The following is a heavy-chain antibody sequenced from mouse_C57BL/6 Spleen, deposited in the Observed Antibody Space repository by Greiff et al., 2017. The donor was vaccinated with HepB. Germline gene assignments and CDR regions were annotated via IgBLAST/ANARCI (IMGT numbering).Heavy chain of an antibody. Sequence: VQLQQSVAELVRPGASVKLSCTASGFNIKNTYMHWVKQRPEQGLEWIGRIDPANGNTKYAPKVQGKATITADTSSNTAYLQRSSLTSEDTAIYYCARRDYGSSYYFDYWGQGTTLTVSS. CDR1: GFNIKNTY. J-gene: IGHJ2*01. CDR3: ARRDYGSSYYFDY. CDR2: IDPANGNT. V-gene: IGHV14-3*01. D-gene: IGHD1-1*01.